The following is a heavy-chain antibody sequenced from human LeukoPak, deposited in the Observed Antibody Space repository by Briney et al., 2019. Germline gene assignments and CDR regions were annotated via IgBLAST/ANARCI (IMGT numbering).Heavy chain of an antibody. CDR1: GGSISSSSYY. V-gene: IGHV4-39*07. D-gene: IGHD5-24*01. CDR2: IYYSGST. Sequence: PSETLSLTCTVSGGSISSSSYYWGWIRQPPGKGLEWIGSIYYSGSTYYNPSLKSRVTISVGTSKNQFSLKLSSVTAADTAVYYCARGVYGGERDGYNLWGQGSLVTVSS. CDR3: ARGVYGGERDGYNL. J-gene: IGHJ4*02.